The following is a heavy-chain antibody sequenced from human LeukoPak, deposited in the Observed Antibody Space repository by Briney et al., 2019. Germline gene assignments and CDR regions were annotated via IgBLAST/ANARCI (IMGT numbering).Heavy chain of an antibody. V-gene: IGHV4-59*01. CDR3: ARDRAGNYYGSGSYGGYYFDY. CDR2: IYYSGST. CDR1: GGSISSYY. J-gene: IGHJ4*02. D-gene: IGHD3-10*01. Sequence: LSETLSLTCTVSGGSISSYYWSWIRQPPGKGLEWIGYIYYSGSTNYNPSLKSRVTISVDTSKNQFSLKLSSVTATDTAVYYCARDRAGNYYGSGSYGGYYFDYWGQETLVTVSS.